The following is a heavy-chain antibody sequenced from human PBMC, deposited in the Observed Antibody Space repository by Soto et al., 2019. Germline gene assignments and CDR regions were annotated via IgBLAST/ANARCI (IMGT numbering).Heavy chain of an antibody. CDR1: GGSISSYY. Sequence: SETLSLTCTVSGGSISSYYWSWIRRPPGKGLEWIGYIYYSGSTNYNPSLKSRVTISVDTSKNQFSLKLSSVTAADTAVYFCTRRSRWYYYGTASYYNLWFDSWGQGTLVTVS. J-gene: IGHJ5*01. CDR2: IYYSGST. D-gene: IGHD3-10*01. V-gene: IGHV4-59*08. CDR3: TRRSRWYYYGTASYYNLWFDS.